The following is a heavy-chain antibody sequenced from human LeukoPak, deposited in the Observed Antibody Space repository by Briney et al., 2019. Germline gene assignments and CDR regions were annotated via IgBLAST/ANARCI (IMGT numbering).Heavy chain of an antibody. V-gene: IGHV4-59*01. Sequence: SETLSLTCTVSGGSISSYYWSWIRQPPGKGLEWIGYIYYSGSTNYNPSLKSRVTISVDTSKNQFSLKLSSVTAADTAVYYCAREGLLCGGDCYRDAFDIWGQGTMVTVSS. CDR3: AREGLLCGGDCYRDAFDI. J-gene: IGHJ3*02. CDR1: GGSISSYY. D-gene: IGHD2-21*02. CDR2: IYYSGST.